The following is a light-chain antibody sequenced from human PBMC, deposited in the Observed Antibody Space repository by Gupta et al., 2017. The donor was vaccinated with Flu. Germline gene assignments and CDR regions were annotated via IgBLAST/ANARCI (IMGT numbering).Light chain of an antibody. Sequence: DVVPTQSPLSLPVTLGQSASISCKSSQGLVYSNGNTYLNWFQQRPGQSPRRLIYEVSKRDSGVPDRFSGSGSGTDFTLEISRVEAEDVGIYYCMQGKHWPFTFGHGTKVDIK. CDR2: EVS. V-gene: IGKV2-30*01. CDR3: MQGKHWPFT. J-gene: IGKJ3*01. CDR1: QGLVYSNGNTY.